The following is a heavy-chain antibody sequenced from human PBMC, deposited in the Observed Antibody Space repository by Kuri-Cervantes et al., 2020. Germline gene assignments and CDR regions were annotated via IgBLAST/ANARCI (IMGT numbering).Heavy chain of an antibody. J-gene: IGHJ5*02. CDR1: GDSVNSGSNY. V-gene: IGHV4-61*10. Sequence: SGTLSLTCTVPGDSVNSGSNYWSWIRQPAGKGLEWIGYIYYSGITDYNPSLQGRVTIEIYTSKNQFFLKVKSVTAADTAVYYCARTPIVYGSGTPFDPWGQGTLVTVSS. CDR2: IYYSGIT. D-gene: IGHD3-10*01. CDR3: ARTPIVYGSGTPFDP.